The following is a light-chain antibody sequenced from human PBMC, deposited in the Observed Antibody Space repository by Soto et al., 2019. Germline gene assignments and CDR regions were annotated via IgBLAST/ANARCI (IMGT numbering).Light chain of an antibody. V-gene: IGKV3-15*01. Sequence: EIVLTQSPGTLSLSPVERATLSCRASESTNNYLAWYQQKPGQAPRLLIYGASTRATGIPARFSGSGSGTEFTLTISSLQSEDFAVYYCQVYNNWPRTFGQGTKVDI. CDR3: QVYNNWPRT. CDR2: GAS. CDR1: ESTNNY. J-gene: IGKJ1*01.